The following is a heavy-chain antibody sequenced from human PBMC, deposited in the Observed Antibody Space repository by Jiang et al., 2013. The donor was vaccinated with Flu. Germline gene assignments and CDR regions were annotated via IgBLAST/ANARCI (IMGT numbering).Heavy chain of an antibody. CDR1: GASITTNNW. J-gene: IGHJ4*02. D-gene: IGHD2-21*02. CDR2: IYHTGST. Sequence: GPGLVKPSGTLSLTCAVSGASITTNNWWAWVRQPPGKGLEWIGEIYHTGSTTYNASLKSRVTMSVDKSRNQFSLALYSVTVADTAVYFCARLLVPGPFDSWGQGSLVSVSS. V-gene: IGHV4-4*02. CDR3: ARLLVPGPFDS.